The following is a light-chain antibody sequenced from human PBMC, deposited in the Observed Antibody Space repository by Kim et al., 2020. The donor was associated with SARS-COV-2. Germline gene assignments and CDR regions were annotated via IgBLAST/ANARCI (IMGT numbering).Light chain of an antibody. CDR1: SSDIGGSNY. CDR2: EVS. CDR3: SSYAGSNNWV. J-gene: IGLJ3*02. V-gene: IGLV2-8*01. Sequence: QSVLTQPPSASGSPGQSVTISCAGTSSDIGGSNYVSWYQQRPGKAPKLMIYEVSKRPSGVPDRFSGSKSGSTASLTVSGLQAEDEADYYCSSYAGSNNWVFGGGTKVTVL.